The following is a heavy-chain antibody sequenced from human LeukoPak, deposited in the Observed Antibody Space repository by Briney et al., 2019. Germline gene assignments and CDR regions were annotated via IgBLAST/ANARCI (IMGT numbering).Heavy chain of an antibody. CDR3: ARLKYSGYFDY. V-gene: IGHV4-39*01. J-gene: IGHJ4*02. Sequence: SETLSLTCTVSGGSISSSSYYWGWIRQPPGKGLEWIGSIYYSGSTYYNPSLKSRVTISVDTSKNQFSLKLSSVTAADTAVYYCARLKYSGYFDYWGQGTLVTVSS. CDR2: IYYSGST. CDR1: GGSISSSSYY. D-gene: IGHD2/OR15-2a*01.